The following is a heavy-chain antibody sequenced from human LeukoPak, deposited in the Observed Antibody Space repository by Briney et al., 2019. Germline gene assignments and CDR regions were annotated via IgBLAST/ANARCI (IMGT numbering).Heavy chain of an antibody. Sequence: SETLSLTCAVFGGSISSYYWSWIRQPAGKGLEWIGRIHTSGSTNSNPSLKSRVTMSVDTSKNQFSLKLSSVTAADTAVYYCAGVASGYCSSTSCYASPGEKYYFDYWGQGTLVTVSS. CDR2: IHTSGST. J-gene: IGHJ4*02. V-gene: IGHV4-4*07. CDR1: GGSISSYY. D-gene: IGHD2-2*03. CDR3: AGVASGYCSSTSCYASPGEKYYFDY.